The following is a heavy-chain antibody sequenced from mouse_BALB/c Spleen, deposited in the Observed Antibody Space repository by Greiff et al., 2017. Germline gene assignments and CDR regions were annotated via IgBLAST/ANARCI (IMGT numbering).Heavy chain of an antibody. V-gene: IGHV14-1*02. CDR3: AQYGSYNDYFDY. D-gene: IGHD2-10*02. Sequence: EVQLQQSGAEFVRPGALVKLSCKASGFNIKDYYMHWVKQRPEQGLEWIGWIGPGDGNTKYDPKLQGKASITADTASNTIYLQLSSLTSEDTAVYYCAQYGSYNDYFDYWGQGTTLTVSS. CDR1: GFNIKDYY. CDR2: IGPGDGNT. J-gene: IGHJ2*01.